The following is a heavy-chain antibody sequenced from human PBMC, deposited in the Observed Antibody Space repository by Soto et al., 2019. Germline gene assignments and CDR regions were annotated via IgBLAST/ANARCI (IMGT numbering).Heavy chain of an antibody. V-gene: IGHV1-18*01. D-gene: IGHD3-3*01. CDR2: IGTHNGDT. Sequence: QVQLVQSGTEVKKPGASVKVSCKASGYTFNNYGFSGVRQAPGQGLEWVGWIGTHNGDTTYAQSFQGRVTMTIDPSTTTSYMELTRLTFDDTAVYCCAMDWRGAEGFDPLGQGTLVIVAS. CDR3: AMDWRGAEGFDP. J-gene: IGHJ5*02. CDR1: GYTFNNYG.